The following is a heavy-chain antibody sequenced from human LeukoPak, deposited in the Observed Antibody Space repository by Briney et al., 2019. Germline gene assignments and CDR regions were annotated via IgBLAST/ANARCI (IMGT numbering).Heavy chain of an antibody. V-gene: IGHV4-39*07. CDR1: GGSISSSSYY. Sequence: SETLSLTCTVSGGSISSSSYYWGWIRQPPGKGLEWIGSIYYSGSTYYNPSLKSRVTISVDTSKNQFSLKLSSVTAADTAVYYCARDQIPDDSPYYYDSSGYYSSDAFDIWGQGTMVTVSS. J-gene: IGHJ3*02. CDR3: ARDQIPDDSPYYYDSSGYYSSDAFDI. D-gene: IGHD3-22*01. CDR2: IYYSGST.